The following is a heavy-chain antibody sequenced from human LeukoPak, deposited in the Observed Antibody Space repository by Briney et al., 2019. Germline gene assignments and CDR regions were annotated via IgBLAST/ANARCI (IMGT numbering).Heavy chain of an antibody. CDR3: ARDKWGAVAGLDY. CDR2: IYSGGST. CDR1: GFTVSSNY. V-gene: IGHV3-53*01. J-gene: IGHJ4*02. D-gene: IGHD6-19*01. Sequence: GGSLRLSCAASGFTVSSNYMSWVRQAPGKGLAWVSVIYSGGSTYYADSVKGRFTISRDNSKNTLYLQMNSLRAEDTAVYYCARDKWGAVAGLDYWGQGTLVTVSS.